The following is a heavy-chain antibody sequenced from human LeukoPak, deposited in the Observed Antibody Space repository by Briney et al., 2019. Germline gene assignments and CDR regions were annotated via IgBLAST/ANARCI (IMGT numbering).Heavy chain of an antibody. Sequence: PGGSLRLSCAGSGFTFSSYWMSWVRQAPGKGLEWVAKINQDGSEKDYVDSVEGRFRISRDNAKNELYLQMNSLRDEDAATYFCAREVLLFSGSTETWFDPWGQGALVTVSS. J-gene: IGHJ5*02. V-gene: IGHV3-7*03. D-gene: IGHD6-6*01. CDR3: AREVLLFSGSTETWFDP. CDR2: INQDGSEK. CDR1: GFTFSSYW.